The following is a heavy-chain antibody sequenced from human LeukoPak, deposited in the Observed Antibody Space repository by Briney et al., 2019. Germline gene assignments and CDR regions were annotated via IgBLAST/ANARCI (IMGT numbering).Heavy chain of an antibody. CDR1: GGTFSSYA. J-gene: IGHJ3*02. Sequence: SVKVSCKASGGTFSSYAISWVRQAPGQGLAWMGRIIPILGIANYAQKFQGRVTITADKSTSTAYMELSSLRSEDTAVYYCARELDIVVVVAATFYDAFDIWGQGTMVTVSS. D-gene: IGHD2-15*01. V-gene: IGHV1-69*04. CDR3: ARELDIVVVVAATFYDAFDI. CDR2: IIPILGIA.